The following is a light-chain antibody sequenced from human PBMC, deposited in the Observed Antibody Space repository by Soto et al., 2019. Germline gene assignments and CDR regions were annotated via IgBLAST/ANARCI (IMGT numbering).Light chain of an antibody. CDR1: QSISSW. CDR2: DAS. V-gene: IGKV1-5*01. Sequence: DIRMTQSPSTLSASVGDRVTITCRASQSISSWLAWYQQKPGKAPNLLIYDASSLESGVPSRFSGSGSGTEFTLTISSLQPDDFATYYCQQYNSYSQTFGQGTKVEIK. J-gene: IGKJ1*01. CDR3: QQYNSYSQT.